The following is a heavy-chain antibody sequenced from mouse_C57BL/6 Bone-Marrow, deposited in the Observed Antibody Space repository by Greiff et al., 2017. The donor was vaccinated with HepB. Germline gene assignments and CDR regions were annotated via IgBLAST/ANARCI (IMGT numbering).Heavy chain of an antibody. D-gene: IGHD3-1*01. CDR1: GFSFNTYA. V-gene: IGHV10-1*01. J-gene: IGHJ4*01. CDR2: IRSKSNNYAT. CDR3: VRHLGDY. Sequence: EVQLVESGGGLVQPKGSLKLSCAASGFSFNTYAMNWVRQAPGKGLEWVARIRSKSNNYATYYADSVKDRFTISIDVSESMLYLQMNNLKTEDTAMYYCVRHLGDYWGQGTSVTVSS.